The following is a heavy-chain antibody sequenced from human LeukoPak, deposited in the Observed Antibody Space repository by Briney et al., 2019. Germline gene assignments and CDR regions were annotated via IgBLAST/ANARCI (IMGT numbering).Heavy chain of an antibody. V-gene: IGHV3-7*01. Sequence: GGSLRLSCAASGFIFSSYRMSWVRRAPGKGLEWVANIKQDGSEKYHVDSVKGRFTISRDNAKNSLYLQMNSLRAEDTAVYYCARDLRVVGYYYYYMDVWGKGTTVTVSS. CDR2: IKQDGSEK. CDR3: ARDLRVVGYYYYYMDV. CDR1: GFIFSSYR. J-gene: IGHJ6*03.